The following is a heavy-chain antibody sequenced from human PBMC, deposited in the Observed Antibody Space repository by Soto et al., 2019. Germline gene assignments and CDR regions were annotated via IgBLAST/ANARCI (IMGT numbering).Heavy chain of an antibody. V-gene: IGHV1-69*01. D-gene: IGHD6-13*01. CDR3: AASAGLDHHLNSYGMNA. J-gene: IGHJ6*02. CDR2: IIPVLGTP. Sequence: QVLLVQSSAEVKKPGSSVKVSCKASVGTFTSTAFSWVRQAPGQGLEWMGGIIPVLGTPDYGKKCQARRTVTADASTTTVHVELSSLRSDDTAVYYCAASAGLDHHLNSYGMNAWSQGTTDTVSS. CDR1: VGTFTSTA.